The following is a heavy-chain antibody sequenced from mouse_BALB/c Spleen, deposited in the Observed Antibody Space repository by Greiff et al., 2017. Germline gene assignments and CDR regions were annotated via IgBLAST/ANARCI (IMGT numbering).Heavy chain of an antibody. V-gene: IGHV1-87*01. CDR1: GYTFTSYW. J-gene: IGHJ3*01. CDR3: ARSGGYDGGFAY. CDR2: IYPGDGDT. D-gene: IGHD2-2*01. Sequence: VQLQQSGPELVRPGASVKLSCKASGYTFTSYWMQWVKQRPGQGLEWIGAIYPGDGDTRYTQKFKGKATLTADKSSSTAYMQLSSLASEDSAVYYCARSGGYDGGFAYWGQGTLVTVSA.